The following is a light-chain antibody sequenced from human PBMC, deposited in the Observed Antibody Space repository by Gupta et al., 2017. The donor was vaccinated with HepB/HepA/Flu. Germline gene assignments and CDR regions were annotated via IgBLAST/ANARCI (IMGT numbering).Light chain of an antibody. CDR1: ALPKKY. CDR3: LSADSSGPYWV. V-gene: IGLV3-16*01. J-gene: IGLJ3*02. CDR2: KGC. Sequence: SYELTQPPSVSVSLGPMARITCSGEALPKKYAHWYQQNTGHFPVVVIHKGCERPSGIPERFSGSSSGTIVTLTISGVQAEDEADYYCLSADSSGPYWVFGGGTKLTVL.